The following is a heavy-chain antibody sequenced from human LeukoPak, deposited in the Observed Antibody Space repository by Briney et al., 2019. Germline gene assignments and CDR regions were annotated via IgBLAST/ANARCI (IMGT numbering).Heavy chain of an antibody. CDR2: IYYSGST. J-gene: IGHJ4*02. D-gene: IGHD6-6*01. V-gene: IGHV4-39*07. Sequence: SETLSLTCTVSGGSISSSSYYWGWIRQPPGKGLEWIGSIYYSGSTYYNPSLKSRVTISVDTSKNQFSLKLSSVTAADTAVYYCASGDSSSYHYFDYWGQGTLVTVSS. CDR1: GGSISSSSYY. CDR3: ASGDSSSYHYFDY.